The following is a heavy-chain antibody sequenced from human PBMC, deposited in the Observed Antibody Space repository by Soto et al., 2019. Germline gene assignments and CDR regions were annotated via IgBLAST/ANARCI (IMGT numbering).Heavy chain of an antibody. V-gene: IGHV1-69*06. CDR1: GGTFSSYA. D-gene: IGHD6-13*01. CDR3: ARETSIGYKAAAGPTYDY. Sequence: SVKVSCKASGGTFSSYAISWVRPAPGQGLEWMGGIIPIFGTANYAQKFQGRVTITADKSTSTAYMELSSLRSGDTAVYYCARETSIGYKAAAGPTYDYWGQGTRVTVSS. CDR2: IIPIFGTA. J-gene: IGHJ4*02.